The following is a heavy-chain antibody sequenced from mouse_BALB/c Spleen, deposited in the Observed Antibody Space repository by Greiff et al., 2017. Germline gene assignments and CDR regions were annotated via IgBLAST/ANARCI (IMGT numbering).Heavy chain of an antibody. CDR2: INPSTGYT. CDR1: GYTFTSYW. J-gene: IGHJ4*01. CDR3: ARYYYINLYYAMDY. Sequence: QVHVKQSGAELAKPGASVKMSCKASGYTFTSYWMHWVKQRPGQGLEWIGYINPSTGYTEYNQKFKDKATLTADKSSSTAYMQLSSLTSEDSAFYYCARYYYINLYYAMDYWGQGTSVTVSS. D-gene: IGHD2-5*01. V-gene: IGHV1-7*01.